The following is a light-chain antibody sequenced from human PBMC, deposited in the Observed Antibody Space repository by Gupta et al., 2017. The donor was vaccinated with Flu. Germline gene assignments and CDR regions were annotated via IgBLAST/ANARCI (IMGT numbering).Light chain of an antibody. J-gene: IGLJ2*01. CDR3: QGGASGGV. Sequence: VALGQTARITCVGNNLGAYDVHWYQQKAGQDPVVVIYRDSNRASGTSERFSGSNSGNTATLTISRAQAGDEGDYYCQGGASGGVFGGGTKLTVL. CDR2: RDS. CDR1: NLGAYD. V-gene: IGLV3-9*01.